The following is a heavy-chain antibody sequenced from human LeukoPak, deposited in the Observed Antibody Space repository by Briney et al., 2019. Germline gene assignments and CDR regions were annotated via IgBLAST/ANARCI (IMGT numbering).Heavy chain of an antibody. Sequence: GGSLRLSCAASGFTFNTYAMSWVRQAPGKGLEWVSSVTGSGDRTWYADSVKGRLTISRDNAKNTLYLQMHSLRAEDTAVYYCARDLSWGGSDYWGQGTLVTVSS. V-gene: IGHV3-23*01. CDR2: VTGSGDRT. J-gene: IGHJ4*02. CDR3: ARDLSWGGSDY. CDR1: GFTFNTYA. D-gene: IGHD7-27*01.